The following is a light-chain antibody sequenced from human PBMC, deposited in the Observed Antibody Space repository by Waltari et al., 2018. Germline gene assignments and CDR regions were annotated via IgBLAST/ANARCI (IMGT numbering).Light chain of an antibody. CDR3: SSYTTSSAPGV. CDR1: DSEVGAYDF. J-gene: IGLJ1*01. CDR2: EVS. Sequence: QSAPPQPASVSAPPGQSITTSSSGPDSEVGAYDFVYWYQPHPGKAPHLIIYEVSNRPSGISNRFSASKSGNTASLTISGLQAEDEADYYCSSYTTSSAPGVFGTGTRVTVL. V-gene: IGLV2-14*01.